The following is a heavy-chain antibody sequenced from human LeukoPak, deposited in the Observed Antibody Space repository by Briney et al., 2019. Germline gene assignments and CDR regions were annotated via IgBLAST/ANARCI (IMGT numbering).Heavy chain of an antibody. CDR3: ARKSGDLDY. CDR1: GFTFSNYE. J-gene: IGHJ4*02. D-gene: IGHD3-10*01. Sequence: GGSLRLSCAASGFTFSNYEMTWVRQAPGKGLEWVSYISSSASTIYYADSVRGRFTISRDNAKNSLYLQMNSLRAEDTAVYYCARKSGDLDYWCQGTLVTVSS. V-gene: IGHV3-48*03. CDR2: ISSSASTI.